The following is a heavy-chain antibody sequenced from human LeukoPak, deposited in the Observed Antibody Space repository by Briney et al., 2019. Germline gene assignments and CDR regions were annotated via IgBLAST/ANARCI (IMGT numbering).Heavy chain of an antibody. CDR2: ISYDGSNK. V-gene: IGHV3-30-3*01. J-gene: IGHJ4*02. Sequence: GGSLRLSCAASGFTFSSYAMHWVRQAPGKGLEWVAVISYDGSNKYYADSVKGRFTISRDNSKNTLYLQMNSLRAEDTAVYYCARDLGSEFYYWGQGTLVTVSS. CDR1: GFTFSSYA. D-gene: IGHD5-12*01. CDR3: ARDLGSEFYY.